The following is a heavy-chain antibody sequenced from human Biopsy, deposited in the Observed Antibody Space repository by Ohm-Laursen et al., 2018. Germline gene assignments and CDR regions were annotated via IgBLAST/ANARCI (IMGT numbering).Heavy chain of an antibody. CDR2: INHSGRT. CDR3: VRGVDYYDPYHYYALDV. V-gene: IGHV4-34*01. J-gene: IGHJ6*02. CDR1: GGSFSGYY. D-gene: IGHD3-22*01. Sequence: SDTLSLTCAVSGGSFSGYYWSWIRQTPGKGLEWIGEINHSGRTNYNPSLKSRVTISVDTSKNQFSLKVRLGTAADTAVYYCVRGVDYYDPYHYYALDVWGQGTTVTVSS.